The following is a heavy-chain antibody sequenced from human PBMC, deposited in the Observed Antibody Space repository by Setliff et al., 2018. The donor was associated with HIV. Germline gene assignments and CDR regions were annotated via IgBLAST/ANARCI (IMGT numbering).Heavy chain of an antibody. J-gene: IGHJ6*02. CDR2: ISRNGGST. CDR3: VRGDWNNGLDV. D-gene: IGHD1-1*01. CDR1: GFTFKTYS. V-gene: IGHV3-20*01. Sequence: GGSLRLSCVGSGFTFKTYSMNWVRQVPGKGLEWVSAISRNGGSTAYADSVKGRFTISRDNAKNSLYLQMNSLRAEDTGLYHCVRGDWNNGLDVWGQGTTVTVSS.